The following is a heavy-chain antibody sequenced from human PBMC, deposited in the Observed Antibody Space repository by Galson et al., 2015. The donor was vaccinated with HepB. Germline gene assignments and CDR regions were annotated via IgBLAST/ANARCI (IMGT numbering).Heavy chain of an antibody. CDR3: AKVFPEKTDGWYRQALYYFDS. V-gene: IGHV3-23*01. D-gene: IGHD6-19*01. J-gene: IGHJ4*02. CDR2: ITPSGDNT. CDR1: GFTVSSYY. Sequence: SLRLSCAASGFTVSSYYMNWVRQAPGKGLEWVSAITPSGDNTYSADSMKGRFTISRDNSQNTLFLQMNSLRADDTAIYFCAKVFPEKTDGWYRQALYYFDSWGQGTRVTVSS.